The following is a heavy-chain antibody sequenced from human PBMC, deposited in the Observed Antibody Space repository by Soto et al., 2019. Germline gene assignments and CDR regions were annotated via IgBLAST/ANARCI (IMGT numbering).Heavy chain of an antibody. CDR3: ARGLWGFFDY. V-gene: IGHV4-34*01. CDR2: INHSGGT. CDR1: GGSFSGYY. D-gene: IGHD3-16*01. J-gene: IGHJ4*02. Sequence: SETLSLTCAVYGGSFSGYYWSWIRQPPGKGLEWIGEINHSGGTNYNPSLKSRVTISVDTSKNQFSLKLSSVTAADTAVYYGARGLWGFFDYWGQGTLVTVSS.